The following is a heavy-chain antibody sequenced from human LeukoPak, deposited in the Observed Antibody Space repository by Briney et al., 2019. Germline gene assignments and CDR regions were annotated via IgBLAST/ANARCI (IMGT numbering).Heavy chain of an antibody. D-gene: IGHD2-2*01. V-gene: IGHV4-59*01. J-gene: IGHJ5*02. CDR2: IYYSGST. Sequence: SETLSLTCSVSVGSISSYHWSWIRQPPGKGLEWIGYIYYSGSTNYNPSLKSRVTISIDTSKNQFSLKLSSVTAADTAMHYCARFIPAVPKNWFDPWGQGTLVTVSS. CDR1: VGSISSYH. CDR3: ARFIPAVPKNWFDP.